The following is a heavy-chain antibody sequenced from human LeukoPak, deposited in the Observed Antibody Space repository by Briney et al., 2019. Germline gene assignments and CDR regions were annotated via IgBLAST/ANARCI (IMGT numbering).Heavy chain of an antibody. CDR3: ARDLWFGELSRSFDY. CDR1: GFTVGSNY. D-gene: IGHD3-10*01. J-gene: IGHJ4*02. Sequence: GGSLRLSCAASGFTVGSNYMSWVRQAPGKGLEWVSAIYSGGSTYYADSVKGRFTISRDNSKNTLYLQMNSLRAEDTAVYYCARDLWFGELSRSFDYWGQGTLVTVSS. V-gene: IGHV3-66*01. CDR2: IYSGGST.